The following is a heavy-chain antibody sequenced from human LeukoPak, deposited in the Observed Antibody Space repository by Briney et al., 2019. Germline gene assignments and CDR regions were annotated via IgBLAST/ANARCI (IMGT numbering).Heavy chain of an antibody. D-gene: IGHD3-16*01. Sequence: SQTLSLTCTVSGDSISSGDYYWSWIRQPAGKGLEWIGRISSSGSTNYNPSLKSRVTISVDTSKNQFSLKLSSVTAADTAVYYCAREGSFGGFNDAFDIWGQGTMVTVSS. V-gene: IGHV4-61*02. CDR1: GDSISSGDYY. CDR3: AREGSFGGFNDAFDI. J-gene: IGHJ3*02. CDR2: ISSSGST.